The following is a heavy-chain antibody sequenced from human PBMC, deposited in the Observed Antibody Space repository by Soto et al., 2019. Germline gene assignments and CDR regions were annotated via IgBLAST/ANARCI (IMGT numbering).Heavy chain of an antibody. D-gene: IGHD4-17*01. CDR1: GGSISSGGYY. J-gene: IGHJ4*02. V-gene: IGHV4-31*03. CDR3: ARHETLHGDYDH. CDR2: IYYSGST. Sequence: SETLSLTCTVSGGSISSGGYYWSWIRQHPGKGLEWIGYIYYSGSTYYNPSLKSRVTTSVDTSKNQFSLKLSSVTAADTAVYYCARHETLHGDYDHWGQGTLVTVSS.